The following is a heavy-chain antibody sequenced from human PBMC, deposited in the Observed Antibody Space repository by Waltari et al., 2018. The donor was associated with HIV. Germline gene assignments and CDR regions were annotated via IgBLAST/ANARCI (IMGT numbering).Heavy chain of an antibody. CDR3: TTGGYPTEAFDI. CDR2: IKSKRDGGTT. J-gene: IGHJ3*02. CDR1: KLSLGNVW. Sequence: EVQVVESGGDLVKPGGSLRVSCASFKLSLGNVWMTWVRQAPGKGLGWVGRIKSKRDGGTTDYAASVKGRFVISRDDSQNKLYLQMSGLKTEDTAVYYCTTGGYPTEAFDIWGQGTMVTVSS. D-gene: IGHD5-12*01. V-gene: IGHV3-15*01.